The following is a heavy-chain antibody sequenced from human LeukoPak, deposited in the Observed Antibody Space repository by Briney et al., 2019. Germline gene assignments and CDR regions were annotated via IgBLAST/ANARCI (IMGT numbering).Heavy chain of an antibody. CDR2: ISYDGSNK. Sequence: PGRSLRLSCVASGFTFSSYGMHWVRQAPGKGLEWVAVISYDGSNKYYADSVKGRFTISRDNSKNTLYLQMNSLRAEDTAVYYCAKDRWRAVAGYFDYWGQGTLVTVSS. V-gene: IGHV3-30*18. CDR1: GFTFSSYG. J-gene: IGHJ4*02. D-gene: IGHD6-19*01. CDR3: AKDRWRAVAGYFDY.